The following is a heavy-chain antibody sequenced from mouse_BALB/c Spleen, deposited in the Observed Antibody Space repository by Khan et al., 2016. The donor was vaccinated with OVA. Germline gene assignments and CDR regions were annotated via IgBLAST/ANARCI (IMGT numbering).Heavy chain of an antibody. V-gene: IGHV3-2*02. CDR1: GYSITSNYA. CDR2: ISYSDST. D-gene: IGHD1-1*01. J-gene: IGHJ2*01. Sequence: EVKLEESGPGLVKPSQSLSLTCTVTGYSITSNYAWNWIRQFPGNKLEWMGYISYSDSTSYNPSLKSRISITRDTSQNQFFLQLNSVTTEDTATYYCARENCYGYYFDYWGQGTTLTVSS. CDR3: ARENCYGYYFDY.